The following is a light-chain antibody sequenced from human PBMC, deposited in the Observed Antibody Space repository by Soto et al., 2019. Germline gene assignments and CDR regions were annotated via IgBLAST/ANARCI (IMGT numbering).Light chain of an antibody. J-gene: IGLJ1*01. CDR3: QVWDSISDVGV. Sequence: SYELSQPPSVSVAPGQTARITCGGNIGSKLVHWYQQKPGQAPVLVVYDDDRPSGIPERFSGFNSGNTATLTTSRVEAGDEADYYCQVWDSISDVGVFGTGTKLTVL. CDR2: DD. V-gene: IGLV3-21*02. CDR1: IGSKL.